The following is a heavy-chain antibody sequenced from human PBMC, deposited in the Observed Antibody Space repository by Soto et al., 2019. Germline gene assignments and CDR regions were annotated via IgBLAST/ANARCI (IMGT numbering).Heavy chain of an antibody. D-gene: IGHD3-22*01. J-gene: IGHJ3*01. Sequence: QVHLVGSGGGVVQPGGSLRLSCEGSGFSFSNYGIHWVRQAPGKGLEWVAVISHDGNSHHLADSVRGRFTISRDNSKNTVFLHMTSLRREDSAVYHCVKAQERSAQYFAVVITAFDFWGQGTMVTVSS. CDR3: VKAQERSAQYFAVVITAFDF. CDR2: ISHDGNSH. V-gene: IGHV3-30*18. CDR1: GFSFSNYG.